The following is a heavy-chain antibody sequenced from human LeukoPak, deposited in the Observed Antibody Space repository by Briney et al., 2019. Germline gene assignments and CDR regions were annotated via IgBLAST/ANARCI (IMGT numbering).Heavy chain of an antibody. J-gene: IGHJ4*02. Sequence: SETLSLTCAVSGYSISSGYYWGWIRQPPGKGLEWIGTIYHNGNTYYNPSLKSRVTISVDTSKNQSSLKLTSVTAADTALYYCTRVRYNYGDSDYWGQGTLVTVSS. D-gene: IGHD5-18*01. CDR2: IYHNGNT. CDR1: GYSISSGYY. CDR3: TRVRYNYGDSDY. V-gene: IGHV4-38-2*01.